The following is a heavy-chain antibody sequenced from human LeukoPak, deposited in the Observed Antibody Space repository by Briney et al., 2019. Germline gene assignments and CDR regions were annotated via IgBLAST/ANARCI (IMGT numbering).Heavy chain of an antibody. D-gene: IGHD3-22*01. CDR1: GYTFTGYY. CDR3: ARVGSSGLRDFDY. CDR2: ISAYNGNT. J-gene: IGHJ4*02. V-gene: IGHV1-18*04. Sequence: ASVKVSCKASGYTFTGYYMHWVRQAPGQGLEWMGWISAYNGNTNYAQKLQGRVTMTTDTSTSTAYMELRSLRSDDTAVYYCARVGSSGLRDFDYWGQGTLVTVSS.